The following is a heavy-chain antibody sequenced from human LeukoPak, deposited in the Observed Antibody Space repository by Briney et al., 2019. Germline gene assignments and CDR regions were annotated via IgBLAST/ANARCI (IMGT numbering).Heavy chain of an antibody. V-gene: IGHV3-7*01. Sequence: GGSLRLSCAASGFNFSNYWMSWVRQAPGKGLEWVANIKQDGSENYYVDSVKGRFTISRDNAKNSLYLQMNSLRAEDTAVYYCARDPRDRYCSGGSCYVGNNWFDPWGQGTLVTVSS. J-gene: IGHJ5*02. CDR2: IKQDGSEN. CDR3: ARDPRDRYCSGGSCYVGNNWFDP. D-gene: IGHD2-15*01. CDR1: GFNFSNYW.